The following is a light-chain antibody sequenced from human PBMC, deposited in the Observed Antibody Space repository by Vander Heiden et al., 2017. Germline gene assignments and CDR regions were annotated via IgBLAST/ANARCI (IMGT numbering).Light chain of an antibody. CDR1: KLGDKY. Sequence: YALRQPRSVSVSPGQTASITCSGDKLGDKYACWYQQKPGQSPVLVIYQDSKRPSGIPERFSGSNSGNTATLTISGTQAMDEADYYCQAWDSSTVVFGGGTKLTVL. V-gene: IGLV3-1*01. CDR3: QAWDSSTVV. CDR2: QDS. J-gene: IGLJ3*02.